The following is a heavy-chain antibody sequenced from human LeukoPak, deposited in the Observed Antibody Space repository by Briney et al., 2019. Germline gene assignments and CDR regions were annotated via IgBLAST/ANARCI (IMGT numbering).Heavy chain of an antibody. Sequence: ASVKVSCKASGGTFSSYAISWVRQAPGQGLEWMGGIIPIFGTANYAQKFQGRVTITADESTSTAYMELSSLRSEDTAVYYCASRPETYDFWSGRFDYWGQGTLVTVSS. J-gene: IGHJ4*02. CDR1: GGTFSSYA. D-gene: IGHD3-3*01. CDR2: IIPIFGTA. CDR3: ASRPETYDFWSGRFDY. V-gene: IGHV1-69*13.